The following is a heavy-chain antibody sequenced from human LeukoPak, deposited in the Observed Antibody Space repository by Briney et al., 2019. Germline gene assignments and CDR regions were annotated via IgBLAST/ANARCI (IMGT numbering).Heavy chain of an antibody. CDR3: ARDTIHWYFDL. D-gene: IGHD3-3*01. V-gene: IGHV3-7*01. J-gene: IGHJ2*01. Sequence: GGSLRLSCAASGLTFNDYAMSWVRQAPGKGLEWVANIKQDGSEKYYVDSVKGRFTISRDNAKNSLYLQMNSLRAEDTAVYYCARDTIHWYFDLWGRGTLVTVSS. CDR2: IKQDGSEK. CDR1: GLTFNDYA.